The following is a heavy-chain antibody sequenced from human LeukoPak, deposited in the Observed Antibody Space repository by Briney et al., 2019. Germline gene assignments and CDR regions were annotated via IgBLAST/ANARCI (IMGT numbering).Heavy chain of an antibody. CDR2: INHSGST. CDR3: ARVPILGYCSSTSCRPKYFDY. CDR1: GGSFSGYY. J-gene: IGHJ4*02. V-gene: IGHV4-34*01. D-gene: IGHD2-2*01. Sequence: SETLSLTCAVYGGSFSGYYWSWIRQPPGKGLEWIGEINHSGSTNYNLSLKSRVTISVDTSKNQFSLKLSSVTAADTAVYYCARVPILGYCSSTSCRPKYFDYWGQGTLVTVSS.